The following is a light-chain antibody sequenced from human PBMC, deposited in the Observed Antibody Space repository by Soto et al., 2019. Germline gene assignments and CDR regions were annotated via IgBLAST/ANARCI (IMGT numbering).Light chain of an antibody. Sequence: DIVLTQSPGTLYLSPGERATLSCRASQSVSSGYLAWYQQRPGQAPRLLIYGASSRATGIPDRFSGSGSGTDFTLSISRLEPEDFAVYYCQQYGSSPRTFGQGTKVDIK. V-gene: IGKV3-20*01. J-gene: IGKJ1*01. CDR2: GAS. CDR3: QQYGSSPRT. CDR1: QSVSSGY.